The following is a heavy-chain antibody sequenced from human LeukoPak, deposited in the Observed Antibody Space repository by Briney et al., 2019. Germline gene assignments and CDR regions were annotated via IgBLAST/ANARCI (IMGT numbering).Heavy chain of an antibody. CDR2: INTNTGNP. J-gene: IGHJ1*01. Sequence: ASVKVSCKASGYTFTSYAMNWVRQAPGQGLEWMGWINTNTGNPTYAQGFTGRFVFSLDTSVSTAYLQISSLKAEDTAVYYCARESIEWELLEYLQHWGQGTLVTVSS. CDR3: ARESIEWELLEYLQH. CDR1: GYTFTSYA. D-gene: IGHD1-26*01. V-gene: IGHV7-4-1*02.